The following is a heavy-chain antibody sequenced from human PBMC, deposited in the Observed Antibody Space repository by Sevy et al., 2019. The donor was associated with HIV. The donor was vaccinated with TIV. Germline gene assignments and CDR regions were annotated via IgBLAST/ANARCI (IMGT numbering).Heavy chain of an antibody. CDR3: ARDVHYYDSHDAFDI. J-gene: IGHJ3*02. CDR1: GFTFSSYS. Sequence: GGSLRLSCAASGFTFSSYSMNWVRQAPGKGLEWVSSISSSSSHIYYADSVKGRFTISRDNAKNSLYLQMNSLRAEDTAVYYCARDVHYYDSHDAFDIWGQGTMVTVSS. CDR2: ISSSSSHI. V-gene: IGHV3-21*01. D-gene: IGHD3-22*01.